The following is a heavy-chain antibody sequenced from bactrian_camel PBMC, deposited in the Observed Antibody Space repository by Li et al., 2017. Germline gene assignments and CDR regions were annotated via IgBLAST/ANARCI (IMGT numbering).Heavy chain of an antibody. CDR1: GYTFNTY. V-gene: IGHV3S53*01. D-gene: IGHD3*01. CDR3: AADHEGTITKCPAPLNSRAYEY. CDR2: IETDGTT. J-gene: IGHJ4*01. Sequence: HVQLVESGGGSALAGGSVRLSCAASGYTFNTYSWFRQAPKNEREAVAGIETDGTTSYADFVKGRFTISRDMLKSTLYLQMDRLKPEDTAMYYCAADHEGTITKCPAPLNSRAYEYWGQGTQVTVS.